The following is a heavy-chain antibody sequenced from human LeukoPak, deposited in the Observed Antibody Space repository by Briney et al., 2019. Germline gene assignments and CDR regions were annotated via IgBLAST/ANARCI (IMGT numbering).Heavy chain of an antibody. V-gene: IGHV1-2*02. D-gene: IGHD3-3*01. CDR3: AREGRGNSGGFYKGY. Sequence: ASVKVSCKASGYTFTGYHMHWVRQAPGQGLEWMGWINPNSGGIRYAQKFQGRVSMTCDTSISTAHMELSGLRSDDTAVYFCAREGRGNSGGFYKGYWGQGTLVTVSS. CDR1: GYTFTGYH. J-gene: IGHJ4*02. CDR2: INPNSGGI.